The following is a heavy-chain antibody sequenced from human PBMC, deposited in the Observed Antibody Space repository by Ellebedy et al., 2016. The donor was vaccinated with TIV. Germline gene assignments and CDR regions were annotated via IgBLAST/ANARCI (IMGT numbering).Heavy chain of an antibody. CDR1: GYTFTSYA. D-gene: IGHD5-18*01. V-gene: IGHV1-3*01. CDR2: INAGNGNT. Sequence: ASVKVSCKASGYTFTSYAMHWVRQAPGQRLEWMGWINAGNGNTKYSQKFQGRVTITRDTSASTGYMELRSLRSDDTAVYYCAKAPSRYSYGVDYWGQGTLVTVSS. J-gene: IGHJ4*02. CDR3: AKAPSRYSYGVDY.